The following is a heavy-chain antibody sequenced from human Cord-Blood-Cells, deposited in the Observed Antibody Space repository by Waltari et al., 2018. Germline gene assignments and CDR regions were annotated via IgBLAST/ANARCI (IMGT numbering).Heavy chain of an antibody. CDR2: FDPEDGET. CDR3: ATDSRHTRITIFGVVTDNWFDP. CDR1: GYTLTELS. Sequence: QVQLVQSGAEVKKPEASVKVSCKVSGYTLTELSMHWVRPAPGTGLEGMGGFDPEDGETIYAQKFQGRVTMTEDTSTDTAYMELSSLRSEDTAVYYCATDSRHTRITIFGVVTDNWFDPWGQGTLVTVSS. J-gene: IGHJ5*02. V-gene: IGHV1-24*01. D-gene: IGHD3-3*01.